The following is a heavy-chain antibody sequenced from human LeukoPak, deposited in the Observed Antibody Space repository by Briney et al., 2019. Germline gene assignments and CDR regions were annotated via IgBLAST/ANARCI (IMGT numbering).Heavy chain of an antibody. Sequence: SETLSLTCTVSGGSISSYYWSWIRQPPGKGLEWIGYIYYGGSTNYNPSLKSRVTISVDTSKNQFSLKLSSVTAADTAVYYCARTSSSGYYFRWFDPWGQGTLVTVSS. CDR2: IYYGGST. CDR1: GGSISSYY. J-gene: IGHJ5*02. CDR3: ARTSSSGYYFRWFDP. D-gene: IGHD3-22*01. V-gene: IGHV4-59*01.